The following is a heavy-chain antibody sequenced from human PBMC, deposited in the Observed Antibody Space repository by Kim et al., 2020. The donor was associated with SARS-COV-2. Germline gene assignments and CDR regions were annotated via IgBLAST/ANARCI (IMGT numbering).Heavy chain of an antibody. Sequence: SETLSLTCTVSGGSISSYYWSWIRQPPGKGLEWIGYIYYSGSTNYNPSLKSRVTISVDTSKNQFSLKLSSVTAADTAVYYCARNMVRGEYYYYGMDVWGQGTTVTVSS. J-gene: IGHJ6*02. V-gene: IGHV4-59*13. CDR3: ARNMVRGEYYYYGMDV. D-gene: IGHD3-10*01. CDR2: IYYSGST. CDR1: GGSISSYY.